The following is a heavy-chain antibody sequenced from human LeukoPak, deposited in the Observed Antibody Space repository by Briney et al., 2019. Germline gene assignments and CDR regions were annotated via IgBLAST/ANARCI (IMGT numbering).Heavy chain of an antibody. D-gene: IGHD3-16*01. CDR1: GGSISSYT. CDR2: IIPIFGTA. V-gene: IGHV1-69*08. Sequence: SVKVSFRASGGSISSYTITWVRQAPGQGLEWMGRIIPIFGTATYAQDFQGRVTITADIPSNTAYMEVNSLTSDDTAVYFCAKQGGARQAYYMDVWGNETTVIVSS. J-gene: IGHJ6*03. CDR3: AKQGGARQAYYMDV.